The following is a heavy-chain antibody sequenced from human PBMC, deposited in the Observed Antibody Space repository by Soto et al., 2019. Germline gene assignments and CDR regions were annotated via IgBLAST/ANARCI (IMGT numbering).Heavy chain of an antibody. CDR3: AKDRGYYGSGSWEP. D-gene: IGHD3-10*01. Sequence: GGSLRLSCAASGFTFSRYSMNWVRQAPGKGLEWVSSISSSSSTYYADSVKGRFTISRDNSKNTLYLQMNSLRAEDTAVYYCAKDRGYYGSGSWEPWGQGTLVTVSS. CDR1: GFTFSRYS. J-gene: IGHJ5*02. CDR2: ISSSSST. V-gene: IGHV3-21*04.